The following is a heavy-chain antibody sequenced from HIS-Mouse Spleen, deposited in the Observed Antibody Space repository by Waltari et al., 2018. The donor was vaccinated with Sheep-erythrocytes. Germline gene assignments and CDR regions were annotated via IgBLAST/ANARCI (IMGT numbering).Heavy chain of an antibody. Sequence: QVQLQESGPGLVKPSETLSLTCTVSGGSISSYYWSWIRQPPGKGLEWIGYIYYSGSTNYHPSLKSRVTISVDTSKNQFSLKLSSVTAADTAVYYCARHKDTAMVHFDYWGQGTLVTVSS. CDR3: ARHKDTAMVHFDY. CDR1: GGSISSYY. CDR2: IYYSGST. V-gene: IGHV4-59*08. J-gene: IGHJ4*02. D-gene: IGHD5-18*01.